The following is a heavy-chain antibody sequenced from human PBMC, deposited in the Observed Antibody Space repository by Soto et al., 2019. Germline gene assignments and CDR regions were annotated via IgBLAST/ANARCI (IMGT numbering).Heavy chain of an antibody. V-gene: IGHV1-18*01. CDR3: ARDPMEWYQLSYAAGDY. Sequence: QVQLVQSGAEVKKPGASVKVSCKASGYTFTSYGISWVRQAPGQGLEWMGWNSAYNGNTNYAQKLQGRVTMTTDTSTSTAYMELRSLRSDDTAVYYCARDPMEWYQLSYAAGDYWGQGTLVTVSS. CDR1: GYTFTSYG. CDR2: NSAYNGNT. J-gene: IGHJ4*02. D-gene: IGHD2-2*01.